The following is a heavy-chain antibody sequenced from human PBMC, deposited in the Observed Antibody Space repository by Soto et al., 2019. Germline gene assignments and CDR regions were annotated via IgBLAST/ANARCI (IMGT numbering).Heavy chain of an antibody. CDR2: INPTTGAT. Sequence: GXSGKVSCNASVYTFTAQYLHWVRKAPGEGLEWMGWINPTTGATRYAQKFQGRVTMTRDTSMSTAYLEVRSLRPDDTAVYYCAKGDSSWVSWFDHWGQGNLVTVSS. D-gene: IGHD6-19*01. V-gene: IGHV1-2*02. CDR3: AKGDSSWVSWFDH. J-gene: IGHJ5*02. CDR1: VYTFTAQY.